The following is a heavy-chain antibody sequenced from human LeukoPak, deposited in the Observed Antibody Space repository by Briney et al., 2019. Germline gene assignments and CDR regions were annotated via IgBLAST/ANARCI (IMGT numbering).Heavy chain of an antibody. CDR2: LTSKRSGETA. V-gene: IGHV3-15*01. D-gene: IGHD1-1*01. Sequence: GGSLRLSCATSGFNFNDAWMSWVRQAPGGGLGWVGRLTSKRSGETADYGAAVKGRFTISRDDSKRTLYLQMNSLKNEDTAVYFCSWELDVSFGRRLRNWGQGTLVTVAS. J-gene: IGHJ4*02. CDR3: SWELDVSFGRRLRN. CDR1: GFNFNDAW.